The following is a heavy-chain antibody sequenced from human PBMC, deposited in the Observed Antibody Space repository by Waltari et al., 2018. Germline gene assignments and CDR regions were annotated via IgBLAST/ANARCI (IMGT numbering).Heavy chain of an antibody. V-gene: IGHV4-39*01. J-gene: IGHJ3*02. D-gene: IGHD6-19*01. CDR3: ARPSGWPVHDAFDI. CDR1: GGSISSSSYY. CDR2: IYYSGRT. Sequence: QLQLQESGPGLVKPSVTLSLTCTVSGGSISSSSYYWGWIRQPPGKGLEWIGSIYYSGRTYYNPPLKSRVTIAVDTCKNQLSLKLSSVTAADTAVYYCARPSGWPVHDAFDIWGQGTMVTVSS.